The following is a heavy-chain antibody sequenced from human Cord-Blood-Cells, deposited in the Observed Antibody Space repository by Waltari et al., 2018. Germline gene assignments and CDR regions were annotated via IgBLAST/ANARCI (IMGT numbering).Heavy chain of an antibody. CDR2: IYYSGST. CDR3: ARLGKTIGDY. Sequence: QLQLQESGPGLVKPSETLSLTCTVSGGSISSSSYYWGWIRQPPGKGLEWFGSIYYSGSTYYNPSLKSRVTISVDTSKNQFSLKLSSVTAADTAVYYCARLGKTIGDYWGQGTLVTVSS. CDR1: GGSISSSSYY. V-gene: IGHV4-39*01. J-gene: IGHJ4*02. D-gene: IGHD1-26*01.